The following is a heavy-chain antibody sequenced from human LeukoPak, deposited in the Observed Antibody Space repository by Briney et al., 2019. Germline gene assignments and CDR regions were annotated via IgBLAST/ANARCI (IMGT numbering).Heavy chain of an antibody. V-gene: IGHV1-18*01. D-gene: IGHD2-15*01. CDR2: ISAYNGNT. Sequence: ASVKVSCKASGGTFSSYAISWVRQAPGQGLEWMGWISAYNGNTNYAQKLQGRVTMTTDTSTSTAYMELRSLRSDDTAVYYCARDPTRWYSWFDPWGQGTLVTVSS. J-gene: IGHJ5*02. CDR3: ARDPTRWYSWFDP. CDR1: GGTFSSYA.